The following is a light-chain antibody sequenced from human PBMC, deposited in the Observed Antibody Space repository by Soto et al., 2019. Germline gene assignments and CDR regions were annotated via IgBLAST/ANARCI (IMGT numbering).Light chain of an antibody. V-gene: IGKV1-6*01. J-gene: IGKJ1*01. CDR3: LHDYSYPRT. Sequence: IQMTQSPSSLSASVGDIVIITCRASQAIRNDLGWYQQKPGKAPKLLIYTASTLQSGVPSRFSGSGSGADFTLTIRSLQPEDSATYYCLHDYSYPRTFGQGTKVDIK. CDR1: QAIRND. CDR2: TAS.